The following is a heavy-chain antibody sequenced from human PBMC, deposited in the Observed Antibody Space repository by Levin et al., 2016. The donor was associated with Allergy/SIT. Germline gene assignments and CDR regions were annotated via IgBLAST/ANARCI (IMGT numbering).Heavy chain of an antibody. Sequence: GESLKISCAASGFTFSSYWMSWVRQAPGKGLEWVANIKQDGSEKYYVDSVKGRFTISRDNAKNSLYLQMNSLRAEDTAVYYCARESGGSGWYRALLHWGQGTLVTVSS. CDR1: GFTFSSYW. D-gene: IGHD6-19*01. J-gene: IGHJ1*01. V-gene: IGHV3-7*03. CDR3: ARESGGSGWYRALLH. CDR2: IKQDGSEK.